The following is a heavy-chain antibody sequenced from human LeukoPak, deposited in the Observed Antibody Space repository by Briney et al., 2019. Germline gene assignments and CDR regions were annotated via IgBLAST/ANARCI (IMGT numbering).Heavy chain of an antibody. V-gene: IGHV4-34*01. Sequence: SETLSLTCAVYGGSFSGYYWSWIRQPPGKGLEWIGEINHSGSTNYNPSLKSRVTISVDTSKNQFSLKLSSVTAADTAVYYCARGLGVRGVITSYYYYGMDVWGKGTTVTVSS. J-gene: IGHJ6*04. CDR2: INHSGST. D-gene: IGHD3-10*01. CDR3: ARGLGVRGVITSYYYYGMDV. CDR1: GGSFSGYY.